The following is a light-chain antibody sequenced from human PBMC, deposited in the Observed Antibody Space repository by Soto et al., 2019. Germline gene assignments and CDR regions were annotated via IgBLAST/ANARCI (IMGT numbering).Light chain of an antibody. CDR3: QQRSNGLT. J-gene: IGKJ4*01. CDR2: DAS. Sequence: EIVLTQSPATLSLSPGERATLSCRASQSVSSYLAWYQQKPGQAPRLLIYDASNRATGFPARFSGSGSGTDFTLTISSLEPEDFAVYYCQQRSNGLTFGGGTKVEIK. CDR1: QSVSSY. V-gene: IGKV3-11*01.